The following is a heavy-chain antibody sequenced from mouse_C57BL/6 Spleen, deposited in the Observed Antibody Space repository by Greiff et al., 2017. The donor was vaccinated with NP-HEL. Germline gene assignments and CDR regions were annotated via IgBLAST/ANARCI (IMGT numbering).Heavy chain of an antibody. CDR1: GYTFTSYW. CDR3: ARGYYDYDGFAY. CDR2: IYPGSGST. J-gene: IGHJ3*01. V-gene: IGHV1-55*01. Sequence: QVQLQQPGAELVKPGASVKMSCKASGYTFTSYWITWVKQRPGQGLEWIGDIYPGSGSTNYNEKFKSKATLTVDTSSSTAYMPLSSLTSEDAAVYYCARGYYDYDGFAYWGQGTLVTVSA. D-gene: IGHD2-4*01.